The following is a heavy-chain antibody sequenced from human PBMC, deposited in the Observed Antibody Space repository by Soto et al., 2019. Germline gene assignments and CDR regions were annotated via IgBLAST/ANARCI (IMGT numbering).Heavy chain of an antibody. CDR2: IRSKAYGGTT. J-gene: IGHJ3*02. D-gene: IGHD1-26*01. Sequence: PGGSLRLSCTASGFTFGDYAMSWFRQAPGKGLEWVGFIRSKAYGGTTEYAASVKGRFTISRDDSKSIAYLRMNSLKTEDTAVYYCTREGGATVAFDIWGQGTMVTVSS. CDR3: TREGGATVAFDI. V-gene: IGHV3-49*03. CDR1: GFTFGDYA.